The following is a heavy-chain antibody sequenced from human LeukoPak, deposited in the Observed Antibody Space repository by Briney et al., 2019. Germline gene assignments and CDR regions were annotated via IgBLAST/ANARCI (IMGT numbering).Heavy chain of an antibody. Sequence: ASVKVSCKASGYTFTSYGISWVRQAPGQGLEWMGWISAYNGNTNYAQKLQGRVTMTTDTSTSTAYMELRSLRSDDTAVYYCAGDGSYSSSWWLGAFDIWGQGTMVTVSS. CDR1: GYTFTSYG. J-gene: IGHJ3*02. D-gene: IGHD6-13*01. CDR2: ISAYNGNT. CDR3: AGDGSYSSSWWLGAFDI. V-gene: IGHV1-18*01.